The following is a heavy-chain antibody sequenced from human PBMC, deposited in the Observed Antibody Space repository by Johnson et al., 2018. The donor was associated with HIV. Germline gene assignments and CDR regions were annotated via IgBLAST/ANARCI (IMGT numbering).Heavy chain of an antibody. CDR2: ISYDGSNK. CDR3: AREGGGAAAAGTSDAFDI. CDR1: GFTFSSYA. Sequence: QVQLVESGGGVVQPGRSLRLSCAASGFTFSSYAMHWVRQAPGKGLEWVAVISYDGSNKYYADSVKGRFTISRDNSKNTLYLQMNSLRAEDTAVYYCAREGGGAAAAGTSDAFDIWGQGTMVTVSS. D-gene: IGHD6-13*01. V-gene: IGHV3-30-3*01. J-gene: IGHJ3*02.